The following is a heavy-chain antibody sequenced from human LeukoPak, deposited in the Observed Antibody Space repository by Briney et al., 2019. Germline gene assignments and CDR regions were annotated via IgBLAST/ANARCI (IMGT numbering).Heavy chain of an antibody. V-gene: IGHV4-59*01. D-gene: IGHD1-26*01. CDR3: ARVGIVGPYYYYYYMDV. CDR1: GGSFSGYY. CDR2: IYYSGST. Sequence: PSETLSLTCGVSGGSFSGYYWSWIRQPPGKGPEWIGYIYYSGSTNYNPSLKSRVTISVDTSKNQFSLNLSSVTAADTAVYYCARVGIVGPYYYYYYMDVWGKGTTVTVSS. J-gene: IGHJ6*03.